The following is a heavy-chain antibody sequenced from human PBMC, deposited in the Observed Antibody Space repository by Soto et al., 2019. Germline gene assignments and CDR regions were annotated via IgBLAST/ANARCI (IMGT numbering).Heavy chain of an antibody. V-gene: IGHV1-24*01. D-gene: IGHD3-10*01. J-gene: IGHJ5*02. Sequence: ASVKVSCKVSGYTLTELSMHWVRQAPGKGLEWMGGFDPEDGETIYAQKFQGRVTMTEDTSTDTAYMELSSLRSEDTAVYYCATGGSFILFRGVLLMPFAFRARGSSDP. CDR1: GYTLTELS. CDR3: ATGGSFILFRGVLLMPFAFRARGSSDP. CDR2: FDPEDGET.